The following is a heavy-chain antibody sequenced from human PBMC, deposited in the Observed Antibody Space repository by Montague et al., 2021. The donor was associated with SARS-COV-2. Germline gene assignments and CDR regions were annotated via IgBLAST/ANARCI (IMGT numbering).Heavy chain of an antibody. Sequence: CAISGDSVSSNSAAWNWIRQSPSRGLEWLGRTYYRSKWYNDYAVSVKSRITINPDTSKNQFSLQLNSVTPEDTAVYYCARDDPYCTNGVCYTGNWFDPRAREPWSPSPQ. D-gene: IGHD2-8*01. CDR2: TYYRSKWYN. CDR1: GDSVSSNSAA. V-gene: IGHV6-1*01. J-gene: IGHJ5*02. CDR3: ARDDPYCTNGVCYTGNWFDP.